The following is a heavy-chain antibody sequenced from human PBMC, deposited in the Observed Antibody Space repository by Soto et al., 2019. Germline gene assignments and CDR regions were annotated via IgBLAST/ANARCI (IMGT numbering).Heavy chain of an antibody. CDR1: GFTFDDYA. D-gene: IGHD6-13*01. CDR2: ISWNSGSI. J-gene: IGHJ4*02. CDR3: AKGRAAVGTDFDY. V-gene: IGHV3-9*01. Sequence: EVQLVESGGGLVQPGRSLRLSCAASGFTFDDYAMHWVRQAPGKGLVWVSGISWNSGSIGYADSVKGRFTVSRDNAKNSLYLPMNSLRAEDTALYYCAKGRAAVGTDFDYWGQGTLVTVSS.